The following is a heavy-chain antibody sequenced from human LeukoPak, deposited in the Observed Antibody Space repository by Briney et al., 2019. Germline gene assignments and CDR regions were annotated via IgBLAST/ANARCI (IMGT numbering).Heavy chain of an antibody. CDR1: GGSISSGGYY. J-gene: IGHJ3*02. Sequence: SETLSLTCTVSGGSISSGGYYWSWIRQHPGKGLEWIGYIYYSGSTYYNPSLKSRVTISVDTSKNQFSLKLSSVTAADTAVYYCARGSLTYYDSSGYYYRAFDIWGQGTMVIVSS. CDR3: ARGSLTYYDSSGYYYRAFDI. D-gene: IGHD3-22*01. V-gene: IGHV4-31*03. CDR2: IYYSGST.